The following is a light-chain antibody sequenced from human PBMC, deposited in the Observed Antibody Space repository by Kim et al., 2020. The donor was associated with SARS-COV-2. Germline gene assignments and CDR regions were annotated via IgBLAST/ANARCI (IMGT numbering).Light chain of an antibody. Sequence: SPVERSTLSCRASQSVSSNSLAWYQQKPGQAPRLLIHAASSRPTGIPDRFSGSGSGTDFTLTISRLEPEDFAVYYCQQYHSSPLTFGGGTKVDIK. J-gene: IGKJ4*01. CDR1: QSVSSNS. V-gene: IGKV3-20*01. CDR3: QQYHSSPLT. CDR2: AAS.